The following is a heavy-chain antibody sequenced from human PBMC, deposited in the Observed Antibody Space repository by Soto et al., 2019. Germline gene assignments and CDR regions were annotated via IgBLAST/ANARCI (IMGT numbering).Heavy chain of an antibody. CDR2: ITFDGSHQ. D-gene: IGHD3-10*01. CDR3: GKDAGADS. Sequence: QVQLVESGGGVVQPGGSLRLSCAAFGFRFTGYGMFWVRQAPGKGLEWVARITFDGSHQYYGDSVKGRATISRDISKNILYLEMNSLRRDDTAVYYCGKDAGADSWGQGTLVIVSS. CDR1: GFRFTGYG. J-gene: IGHJ4*02. V-gene: IGHV3-30*18.